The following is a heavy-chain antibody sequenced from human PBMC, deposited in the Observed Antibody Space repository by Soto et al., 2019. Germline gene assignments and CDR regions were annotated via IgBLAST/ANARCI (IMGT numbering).Heavy chain of an antibody. CDR3: AKDSSAAFDY. CDR2: ISHDGSNQ. CDR1: GFTLRTSG. Sequence: QVQLVESGGGVVQPGGSLRLSCVASGFTLRTSGMHWVRQAPSKGLEWVAVISHDGSNQFYAESVKCRFTISRDNSKNMLYLQMNSLRADDSAVYFCAKDSSAAFDYWGQGTVVTVSS. J-gene: IGHJ4*02. V-gene: IGHV3-30*18. D-gene: IGHD6-25*01.